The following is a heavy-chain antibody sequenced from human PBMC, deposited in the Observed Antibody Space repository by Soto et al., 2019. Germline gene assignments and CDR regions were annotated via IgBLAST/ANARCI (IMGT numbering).Heavy chain of an antibody. V-gene: IGHV1-69*05. D-gene: IGHD4-17*01. CDR2: IIPIFGAA. J-gene: IGHJ5*02. CDR3: AAEIDDYADFNH. CDR1: GGTFSSYA. Sequence: SVKVSCKASGGTFSSYAISWGRQAPGQGLEWMGGIIPIFGAADYAQNFQDRVTITRDMSTSTSYMELSSLTSEDTAVYFCAAEIDDYADFNHWGQGTPVTVSS.